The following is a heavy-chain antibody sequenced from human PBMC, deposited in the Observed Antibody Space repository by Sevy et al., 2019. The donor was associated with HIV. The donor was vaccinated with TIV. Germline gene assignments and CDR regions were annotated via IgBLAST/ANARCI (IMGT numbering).Heavy chain of an antibody. V-gene: IGHV3-11*06. Sequence: GGSLRLSCTASGFTFSDYYMSWIRQAPGKGLECVSFISSTTGYTNYADSVKGRFTISRDNAKNSLYLQMNNLRAEDTAAYYCARSLKDWTPSAGHWGQGTLVTVSS. J-gene: IGHJ4*02. CDR2: ISSTTGYT. CDR3: ARSLKDWTPSAGH. D-gene: IGHD1-1*01. CDR1: GFTFSDYY.